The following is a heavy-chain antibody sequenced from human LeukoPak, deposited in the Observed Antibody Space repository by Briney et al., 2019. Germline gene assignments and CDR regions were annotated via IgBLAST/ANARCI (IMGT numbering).Heavy chain of an antibody. J-gene: IGHJ5*02. CDR3: ARRRAQGGSNGHHNWFDP. V-gene: IGHV4-59*08. CDR2: ISYSGST. D-gene: IGHD6-13*01. CDR1: GGSISSYY. Sequence: SETLSLTCTVSGGSISSYYWSWIRQPPGKGLEWIGYISYSGSTNYNPSLKSRVSISLDTSKNHFSLMLTSVTAADTAVYYCARRRAQGGSNGHHNWFDPWGQGTLVTVSS.